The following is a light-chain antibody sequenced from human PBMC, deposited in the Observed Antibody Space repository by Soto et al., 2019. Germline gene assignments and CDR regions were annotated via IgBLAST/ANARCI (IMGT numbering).Light chain of an antibody. CDR3: QQYNSYPLT. CDR1: QSISSW. V-gene: IGKV1-5*03. CDR2: KAS. Sequence: DIQMTQSPSTLSASVGDGVTITCRASQSISSWLAWYQQKPGKAPKLLIYKASSLESGVPSRFSGSGSGTEFTLTISSLQPDDFATYYCQQYNSYPLTFGGRTKVEIK. J-gene: IGKJ4*01.